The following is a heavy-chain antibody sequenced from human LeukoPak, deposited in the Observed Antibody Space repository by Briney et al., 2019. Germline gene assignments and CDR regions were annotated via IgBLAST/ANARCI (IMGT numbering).Heavy chain of an antibody. CDR2: VHEGGRT. CDR3: ARASRPTNNWFDP. CDR1: GASFGSDSF. V-gene: IGHV4-38-2*02. J-gene: IGHJ5*02. Sequence: PSETLSLTCIISGASFGSDSFWVWIRQPPGKGLEWVGTVHEGGRTFYNPSVKSRVTMSIDTSKNQFSLKMNSLTAADTAVYYCARASRPTNNWFDPWGQGTLVTVSS. D-gene: IGHD6-6*01.